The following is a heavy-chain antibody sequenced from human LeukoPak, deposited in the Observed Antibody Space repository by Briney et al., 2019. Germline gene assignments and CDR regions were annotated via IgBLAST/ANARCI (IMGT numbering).Heavy chain of an antibody. Sequence: SETLSLTCTVSGGSIRGYYWSWIRQPPGKGLEWIGYIHYSGSTKYNPSLKSRVTTSVDTSKNQFFLRLTSVTAADTAVYYCARDRAADGSNWFDPWGQGTLVTVSS. D-gene: IGHD4/OR15-4a*01. V-gene: IGHV4-59*01. J-gene: IGHJ5*02. CDR1: GGSIRGYY. CDR2: IHYSGST. CDR3: ARDRAADGSNWFDP.